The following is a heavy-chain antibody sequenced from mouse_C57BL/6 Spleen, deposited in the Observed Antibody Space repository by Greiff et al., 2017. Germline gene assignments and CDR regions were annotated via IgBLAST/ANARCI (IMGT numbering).Heavy chain of an antibody. CDR2: ISYDGSN. CDR3: ARDHGYYPYWYFDV. Sequence: EVKLMESGPGLVKPSQSLSLTCSVTGYSITSGYYWNWIRQFPGNKLEWMGYISYDGSNNYNPSLKNRISITRDTSKNQFFLKLNSVTTEDTATYYCARDHGYYPYWYFDVWGTGTTVTVSS. V-gene: IGHV3-6*01. D-gene: IGHD2-3*01. CDR1: GYSITSGYY. J-gene: IGHJ1*03.